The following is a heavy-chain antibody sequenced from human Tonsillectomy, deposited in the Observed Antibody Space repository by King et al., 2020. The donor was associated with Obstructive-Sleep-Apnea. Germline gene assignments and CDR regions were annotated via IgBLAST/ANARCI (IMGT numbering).Heavy chain of an antibody. CDR1: GYTFTGYY. D-gene: IGHD3-10*01. Sequence: QLVQSGAEVKKPGASVKVSCKASGYTFTGYYIHWVRQAPGQGLEWMGWINPNSGGTNYAQKFQGRVTMTRDTSISTAYMELSRLRSDDTAVYYCVRDGGMVRGVFSYWGQGTLVTVSS. V-gene: IGHV1-2*02. CDR3: VRDGGMVRGVFSY. J-gene: IGHJ4*02. CDR2: INPNSGGT.